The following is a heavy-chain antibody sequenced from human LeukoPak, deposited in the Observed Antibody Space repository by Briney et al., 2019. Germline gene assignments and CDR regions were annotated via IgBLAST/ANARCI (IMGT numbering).Heavy chain of an antibody. CDR3: ARDPMLRGVPTHFDY. CDR2: ISSSSSYI. V-gene: IGHV3-21*01. CDR1: GFTFSSYS. Sequence: GGSLRLSCAASGFTFSSYSMNWVRQAPGKGLEWVSSISSSSSYIYYADSVKGRFTISRDNSRNTLYLEMNSLRTEDTAVYYCARDPMLRGVPTHFDYWGQGTLVTVSS. D-gene: IGHD3-10*01. J-gene: IGHJ4*02.